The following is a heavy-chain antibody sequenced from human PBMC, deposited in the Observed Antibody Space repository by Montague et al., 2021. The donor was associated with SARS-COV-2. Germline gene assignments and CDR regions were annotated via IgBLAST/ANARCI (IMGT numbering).Heavy chain of an antibody. CDR3: ARQYGDYSDNAFTI. CDR1: GDSISYRSYY. J-gene: IGHJ3*02. D-gene: IGHD4-17*01. CDR2: VSYSGST. V-gene: IGHV4-39*01. Sequence: SETLSLTCTVSGDSISYRSYYWGWIRQPPGKGLEWIGTVSYSGSTYYNASLKSRVTIYVDTSKNQFSLKLTSVTAADMAIYYCARQYGDYSDNAFTIWGQGTMVIVSS.